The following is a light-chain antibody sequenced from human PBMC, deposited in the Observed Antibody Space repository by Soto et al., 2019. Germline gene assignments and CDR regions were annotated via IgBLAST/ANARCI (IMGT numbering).Light chain of an antibody. CDR3: LLYYGGQLGV. J-gene: IGLJ2*01. CDR2: STN. CDR1: TGAVTSGYY. V-gene: IGLV7-43*01. Sequence: QTVVTQEPSLTVSPGGTVTLTCASSTGAVTSGYYPNWFQQKPGQAPRALIYSTNNRYFWTPARFSGSLLGGKAALTLSGVQPEDEADYYCLLYYGGQLGVFGGGTQLTVL.